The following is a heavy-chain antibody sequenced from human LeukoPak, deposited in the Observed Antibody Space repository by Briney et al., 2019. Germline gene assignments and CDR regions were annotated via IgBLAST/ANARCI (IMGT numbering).Heavy chain of an antibody. CDR3: ARDKGPYWYFDL. CDR2: IYNSGST. Sequence: SETLSLTCTVSDGSITSYYWNWIRQPPGKGLEWIGNIYNSGSTDYNPSLKSRVTISENTSKNQISLKLSSVTAADTAVYYCARDKGPYWYFDLWGRGTLVTVSS. CDR1: DGSITSYY. J-gene: IGHJ2*01. V-gene: IGHV4-59*01.